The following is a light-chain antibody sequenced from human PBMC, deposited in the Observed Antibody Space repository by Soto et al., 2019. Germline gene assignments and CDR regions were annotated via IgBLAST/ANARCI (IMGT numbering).Light chain of an antibody. CDR1: SSDVGGYNY. CDR2: EVT. V-gene: IGLV2-14*01. Sequence: QSVLTQPASVSGSPGQSITISCTGTSSDVGGYNYVSWYQQQSGKAPKLIIYEVTQRPSGVSDRFSASKSGHTASLTISGLQAEDEADYYCNTSRVSHLYVFGTGTKVTVL. CDR3: NTSRVSHLYV. J-gene: IGLJ1*01.